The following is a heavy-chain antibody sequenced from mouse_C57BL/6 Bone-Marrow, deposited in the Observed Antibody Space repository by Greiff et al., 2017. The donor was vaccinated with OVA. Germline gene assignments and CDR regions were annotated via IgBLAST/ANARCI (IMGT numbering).Heavy chain of an antibody. D-gene: IGHD2-1*01. CDR3: ARSGIYYGNYWYFDV. Sequence: VQLQQSGPELVKPGASVKISCKASGYAFSSSWMNWVKQRPGKGLEWIGRIYPGDGDTNYNGTFKGKATLTAAKSSSTAYMQLSSLTSEDSAVYFCARSGIYYGNYWYFDVWGTGTTVTVSS. V-gene: IGHV1-82*01. CDR1: GYAFSSSW. J-gene: IGHJ1*03. CDR2: IYPGDGDT.